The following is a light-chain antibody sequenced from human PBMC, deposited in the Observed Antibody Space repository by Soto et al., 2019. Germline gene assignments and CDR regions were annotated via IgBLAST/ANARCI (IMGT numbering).Light chain of an antibody. CDR2: GAS. CDR3: QHYHGWPIT. CDR1: QSVSSN. Sequence: EIVMTQSPATLSVSPGERATLSCRASQSVSSNLAWYQQKPGQAPRLLIYGASTRATGIPARFSGSGSGTDFTLTISRLEPEDFAVYYCQHYHGWPITFGQGTRLEIK. V-gene: IGKV3-15*01. J-gene: IGKJ5*01.